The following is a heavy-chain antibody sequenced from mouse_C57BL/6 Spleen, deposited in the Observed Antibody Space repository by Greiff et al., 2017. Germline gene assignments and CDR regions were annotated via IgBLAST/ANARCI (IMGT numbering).Heavy chain of an antibody. CDR1: GYAFTNYL. D-gene: IGHD2-1*01. CDR3: ARGGNYYWYFDV. J-gene: IGHJ1*03. Sequence: QVQLQQSGAELVRPGTSVKVSCKASGYAFTNYLIEWVKQRPGQGLEWIGVINPGSGGTNYNEKFKGKATLTAGKSSSTAYMQLSSLTSEDSAVYFCARGGNYYWYFDVWGTGTTVTVSS. CDR2: INPGSGGT. V-gene: IGHV1-54*01.